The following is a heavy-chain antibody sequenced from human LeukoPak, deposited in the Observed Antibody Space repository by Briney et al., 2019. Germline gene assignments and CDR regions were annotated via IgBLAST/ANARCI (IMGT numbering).Heavy chain of an antibody. V-gene: IGHV3-48*03. D-gene: IGHD2-8*01. CDR3: ARAGYCTNGVCRGDFDY. CDR2: ISSSGSTI. CDR1: GFTFSSYE. Sequence: GGSLRLSCAASGFTFSSYEMNWVRQAPGKGLEWVSYISSSGSTIYYADSVKGRFTISRDNAKNSLYLQMNSLRAEDTAVYYCARAGYCTNGVCRGDFDYWGQGTLVAVSS. J-gene: IGHJ4*02.